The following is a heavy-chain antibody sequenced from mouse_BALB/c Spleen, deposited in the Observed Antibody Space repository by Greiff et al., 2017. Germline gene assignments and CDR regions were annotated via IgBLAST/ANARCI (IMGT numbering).Heavy chain of an antibody. V-gene: IGHV6-6*02. J-gene: IGHJ2*01. CDR2: IRLKSNNYAT. CDR1: GFTFSNYW. D-gene: IGHD2-4*01. CDR3: TMNTYYDYGFDY. Sequence: EVKLMESGGGLVQPGGSMKLSCVASGFTFSNYWMNWVRQSPEKGLEWVAEIRLKSNNYATHYAESVKGRFTISRDDSISSVYLQMNNLRAEDTGIYYCTMNTYYDYGFDYWGQGTTLTVSS.